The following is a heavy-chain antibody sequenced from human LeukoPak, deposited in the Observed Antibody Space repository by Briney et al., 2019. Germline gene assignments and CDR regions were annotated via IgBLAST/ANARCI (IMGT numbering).Heavy chain of an antibody. Sequence: PGGSPRLSCAASGNYWMHWVRQAPGKGLVWVSHIGSGGSWTSYADSVKGRFTISKDNAKNTVYLQMNNLRAEDTAVYYCVSFYETYWGRGTLVTVSS. CDR1: GNYW. CDR3: VSFYETY. D-gene: IGHD2/OR15-2a*01. CDR2: IGSGGSWT. V-gene: IGHV3-74*01. J-gene: IGHJ4*02.